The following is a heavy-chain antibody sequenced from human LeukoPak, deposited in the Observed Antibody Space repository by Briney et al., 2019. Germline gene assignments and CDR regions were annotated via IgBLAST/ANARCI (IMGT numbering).Heavy chain of an antibody. Sequence: GGSLRLSCAASGFTFDDYAMHWVRQAPGKGLEWVSAISGSGGSTYYADSVKGRFTISRDNSKNTLYLQMNSLRAEDTAVYYCAKDCRVRVAATRGYFDYWGQGTLVTVSS. CDR1: GFTFDDYA. J-gene: IGHJ4*02. V-gene: IGHV3-23*01. CDR2: ISGSGGST. D-gene: IGHD2-15*01. CDR3: AKDCRVRVAATRGYFDY.